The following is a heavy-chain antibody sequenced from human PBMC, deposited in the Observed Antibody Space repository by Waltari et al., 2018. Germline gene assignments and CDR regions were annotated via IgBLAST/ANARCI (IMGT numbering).Heavy chain of an antibody. CDR2: ISSSSTI. V-gene: IGHV3-48*04. Sequence: VQLVESGGGVVQPGGSLRLSCAASGFTFSSYGMHWVRQAPGKGLEWVSYISSSSTINYADSVKGRFTISRDSPKNSLYLQMNSLRAEDAAVYYCARGMVGAAYFDCWGQGALVSVSS. CDR1: GFTFSSYG. CDR3: ARGMVGAAYFDC. D-gene: IGHD1-26*01. J-gene: IGHJ4*02.